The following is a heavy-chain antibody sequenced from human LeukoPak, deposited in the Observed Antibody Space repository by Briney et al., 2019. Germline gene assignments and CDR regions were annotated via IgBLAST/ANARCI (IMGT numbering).Heavy chain of an antibody. CDR3: AVRRYYYDSSGYYYVFDY. D-gene: IGHD3-22*01. J-gene: IGHJ4*02. Sequence: SETLSLTCAVYGGSFSGYYWSWIRQPPGKGLEWIGEINHSGSTNYNPSLKSRVTISVDTSKNQFSLKLSSMTAADTAVYYCAVRRYYYDSSGYYYVFDYWGQGTLVTVSS. CDR1: GGSFSGYY. V-gene: IGHV4-34*01. CDR2: INHSGST.